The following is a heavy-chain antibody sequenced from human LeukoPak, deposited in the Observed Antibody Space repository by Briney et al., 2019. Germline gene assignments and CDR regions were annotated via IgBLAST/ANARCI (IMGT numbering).Heavy chain of an antibody. D-gene: IGHD1-26*01. CDR2: IYTSGST. CDR3: ARRGGQRSGSYLIYYYYYYMDV. J-gene: IGHJ6*03. CDR1: GGSISSGSYY. Sequence: PSETLSLTCTVSGGSISSGSYYWSWIRQPAGKGLEWIGRIYTSGSTNYNPSLKSRVTISVDTSKNQFSLKLSSVTAADTAVYYCARRGGQRSGSYLIYYYYYYMDVWGKGTTVTVSS. V-gene: IGHV4-61*02.